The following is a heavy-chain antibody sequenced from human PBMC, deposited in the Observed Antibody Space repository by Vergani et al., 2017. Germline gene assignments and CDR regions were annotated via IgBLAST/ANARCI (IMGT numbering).Heavy chain of an antibody. Sequence: QVQLQESGPGLVKPSQTLSLTCTVSGGSISSGDYYWSWIRQPPGKGLEWIGYIYYSGSTYYNPSLKSRVTRSVDTSKNQFSLKLSSVTAADTAGYYLDRETYDSSGYYVNYWGQGTLVTVSS. CDR2: IYYSGST. CDR1: GGSISSGDYY. V-gene: IGHV4-30-4*08. J-gene: IGHJ4*02. D-gene: IGHD3-22*01. CDR3: DRETYDSSGYYVNY.